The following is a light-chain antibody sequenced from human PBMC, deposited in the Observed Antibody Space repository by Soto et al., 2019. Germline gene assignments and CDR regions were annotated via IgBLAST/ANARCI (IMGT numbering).Light chain of an antibody. CDR1: QGISSY. Sequence: AILMTQSPSSLSSSTGDIATITCRASQGISSYLAWYQQKPGKAPKLLIYAASTLQSGVPSRFSGSGSGTDFTLTISSLQAEDVAVYYCQQYYSSPYTFGQGTKVDIK. J-gene: IGKJ2*01. CDR2: AAS. V-gene: IGKV1-8*01. CDR3: QQYYSSPYT.